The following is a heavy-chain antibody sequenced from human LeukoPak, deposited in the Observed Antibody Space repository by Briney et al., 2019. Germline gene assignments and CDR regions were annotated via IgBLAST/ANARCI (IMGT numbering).Heavy chain of an antibody. CDR3: ARLSGDGYNFYY. D-gene: IGHD5-24*01. J-gene: IGHJ4*02. Sequence: GASVKVSCKASGGTFSSYAISWVRQAPGQGLEWMGGIIPIFGTANYAQKFQGRVTITADESTSTAYMELSSLRSEDTAVYYCARLSGDGYNFYYWGQGTLVTVSS. CDR2: IIPIFGTA. V-gene: IGHV1-69*13. CDR1: GGTFSSYA.